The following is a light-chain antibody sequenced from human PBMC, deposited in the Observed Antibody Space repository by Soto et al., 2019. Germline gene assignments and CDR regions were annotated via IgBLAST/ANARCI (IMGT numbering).Light chain of an antibody. V-gene: IGLV2-8*01. J-gene: IGLJ1*01. CDR1: SSDVGGYNY. CDR3: SSYAGSNSFV. Sequence: QSVLTQPPSASGSPGQSVTISCTGTSSDVGGYNYVSWYQQHPGKAPKLMIYEVSKRPSGVPDRFSGSKSGNTASLTVSGLQAEYEADYYCSSYAGSNSFVFGTGTKLTVL. CDR2: EVS.